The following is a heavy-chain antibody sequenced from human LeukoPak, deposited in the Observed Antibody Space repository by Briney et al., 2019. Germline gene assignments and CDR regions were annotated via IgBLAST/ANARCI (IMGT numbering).Heavy chain of an antibody. Sequence: GGSLRLSCAASGFTFSSYAMSWVRQAPGEGLEWVSANSGSGGSTYYADSVKGRFTIARDNAKNSLYLQMNSLRAEDTAVYYCAGVVVVAATPGYFDYWGQGTLVTVSS. CDR3: AGVVVVAATPGYFDY. J-gene: IGHJ4*02. CDR2: NSGSGGST. D-gene: IGHD2-15*01. CDR1: GFTFSSYA. V-gene: IGHV3-23*01.